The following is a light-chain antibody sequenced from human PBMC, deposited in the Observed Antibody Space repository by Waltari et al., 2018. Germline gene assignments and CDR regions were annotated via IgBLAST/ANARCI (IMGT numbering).Light chain of an antibody. CDR1: QSVSRS. Sequence: IVLTQSPGTLSLSPGERATLSCRASQSVSRSLAWYQQKPGHAPKLLIYGASNMSTGILDRFTGSGSWKDFSLTISSLEPEDFAIYFCQHYVRLPATFGQGTKVEIK. CDR2: GAS. CDR3: QHYVRLPAT. V-gene: IGKV3-20*01. J-gene: IGKJ1*01.